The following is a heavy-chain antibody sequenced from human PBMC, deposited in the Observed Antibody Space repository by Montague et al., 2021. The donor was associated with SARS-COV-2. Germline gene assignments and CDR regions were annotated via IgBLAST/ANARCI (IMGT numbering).Heavy chain of an antibody. Sequence: SETLSLTCTVSRGSISSPLYYWGWIRQSPGKGLEWIGSISHTGRTYYNPSLRSRVSFSMDTSKNHFSLSLSSVTVADTAVYFCARQLPSYCATNKCYPYYSDGWGQGAMVTVSS. CDR3: ARQLPSYCATNKCYPYYSDG. CDR2: ISHTGRT. V-gene: IGHV4-39*01. J-gene: IGHJ4*02. D-gene: IGHD1-26*01. CDR1: RGSISSPLYY.